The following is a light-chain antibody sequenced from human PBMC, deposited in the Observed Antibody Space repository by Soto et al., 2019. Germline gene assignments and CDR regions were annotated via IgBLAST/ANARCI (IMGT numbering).Light chain of an antibody. V-gene: IGKV2-30*02. CDR1: QSLVHSDGIAY. J-gene: IGKJ5*01. Sequence: VMTQSPLTLPVTPGQPASISCRSNQSLVHSDGIAYFSWFQQRPGRSPRRLIYKVSNRDSGVPARFSGSGSGTDFALKISRVEAEDVGVYYCMQGTHWPITFGQGTRLEIK. CDR3: MQGTHWPIT. CDR2: KVS.